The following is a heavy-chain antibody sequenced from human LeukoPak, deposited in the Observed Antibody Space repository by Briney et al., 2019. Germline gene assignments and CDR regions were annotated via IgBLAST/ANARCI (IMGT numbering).Heavy chain of an antibody. Sequence: GASVKVSCKASGYTFTGYYMHWVRQAPGQGLEWMGWINPNSGGTNYAQKFQGRVTMTRDTSISTAYMELSRLRSDDTAVYYCARDYCSGGSCYVYAFDIWGQGTMVTVSS. D-gene: IGHD2-15*01. CDR1: GYTFTGYY. CDR2: INPNSGGT. CDR3: ARDYCSGGSCYVYAFDI. J-gene: IGHJ3*02. V-gene: IGHV1-2*02.